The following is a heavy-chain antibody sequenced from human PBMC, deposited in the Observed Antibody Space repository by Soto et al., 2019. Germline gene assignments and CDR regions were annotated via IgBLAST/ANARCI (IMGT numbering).Heavy chain of an antibody. CDR1: AGSISRYY. J-gene: IGHJ4*02. CDR3: VGSLMSRAMESFDY. CDR2: ISYTVDA. Sequence: HVQLQESGPGLVKPTEPLSLTCSVSAGSISRYYWGWVRQSPGEGLEWIAHISYTVDASYNPSLKSRVTISLDTSKNQIALSLMSVTAADTAVYYCVGSLMSRAMESFDYWGQGTLVTVTS. D-gene: IGHD5-18*01. V-gene: IGHV4-59*01.